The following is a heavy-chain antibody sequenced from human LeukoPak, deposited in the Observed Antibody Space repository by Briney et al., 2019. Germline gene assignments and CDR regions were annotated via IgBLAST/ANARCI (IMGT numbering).Heavy chain of an antibody. D-gene: IGHD3-22*01. CDR2: ISYDGSNK. Sequence: PGGSLRLSCAASGFTFSSYGMHWVRQAPGKGLEWVAVISYDGSNKYYADSVKGRFTISRDNSKNTLYLQMNSLRAEDTAVYYCAKDDASSGYTHLNYWGQGTLVTVSS. V-gene: IGHV3-30*18. CDR3: AKDDASSGYTHLNY. CDR1: GFTFSSYG. J-gene: IGHJ4*02.